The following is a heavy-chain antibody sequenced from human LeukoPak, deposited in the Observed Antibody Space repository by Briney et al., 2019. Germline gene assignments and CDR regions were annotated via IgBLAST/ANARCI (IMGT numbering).Heavy chain of an antibody. CDR1: GFTFSSYS. J-gene: IGHJ4*02. Sequence: GGSLRLSCAASGFTFSSYSMNWVRRAPGKGLEWFSYISSTSSSIYYADSVKGRFSISRDNAKNSLYLQMNSLRAEDTAVYYCARKRGYSGYDFDYWGQGTLVTVSS. V-gene: IGHV3-48*01. CDR2: ISSTSSSI. CDR3: ARKRGYSGYDFDY. D-gene: IGHD5-12*01.